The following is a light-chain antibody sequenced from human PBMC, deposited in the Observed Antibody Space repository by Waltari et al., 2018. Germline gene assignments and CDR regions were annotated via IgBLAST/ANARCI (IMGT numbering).Light chain of an antibody. Sequence: DIQMTQSPSTLPASVGDRVTITCRASQGLGSWLAWFQQKPGKAPDLLIYKASNLESGVPSRFSGSGYGREFTLTITSLQAENSATYYCQQYNSYPWTFGQGTKLEIK. V-gene: IGKV1-5*03. CDR1: QGLGSW. CDR2: KAS. J-gene: IGKJ2*02. CDR3: QQYNSYPWT.